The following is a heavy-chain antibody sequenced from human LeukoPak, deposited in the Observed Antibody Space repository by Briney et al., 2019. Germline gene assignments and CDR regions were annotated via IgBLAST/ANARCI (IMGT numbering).Heavy chain of an antibody. CDR2: IYYSGST. CDR3: ARALLYYDSSGYGY. V-gene: IGHV4-59*01. D-gene: IGHD3-22*01. Sequence: SETLSLTCTVSGGSISSYYWSWIRQPPGKGLEWIGYIYYSGSTNYNPSLKSRATISVDTSKNQFSLKLSSVTAADTAVYYCARALLYYDSSGYGYWGQGTLVTVSS. J-gene: IGHJ4*02. CDR1: GGSISSYY.